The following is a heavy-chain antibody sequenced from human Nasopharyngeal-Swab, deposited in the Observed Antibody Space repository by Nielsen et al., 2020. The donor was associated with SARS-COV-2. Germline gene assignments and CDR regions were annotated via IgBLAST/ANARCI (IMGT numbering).Heavy chain of an antibody. CDR1: GFTFSSYG. CDR2: ISYDGSNK. Sequence: GESLKISCAASGFTFSSYGMHWVRQAPGKGLEWVAVISYDGSNKYYADSVKGRFTISRDNSKNTLYLQMNSLRAEVTAVYYCTKEGIAAAAGDFDYWGQGTLVTVSS. CDR3: TKEGIAAAAGDFDY. V-gene: IGHV3-30*18. J-gene: IGHJ4*02. D-gene: IGHD6-13*01.